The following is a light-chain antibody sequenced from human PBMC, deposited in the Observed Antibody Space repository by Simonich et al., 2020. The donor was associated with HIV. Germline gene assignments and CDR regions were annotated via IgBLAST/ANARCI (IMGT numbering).Light chain of an antibody. Sequence: DIQMTQSPSSLSASVGDRVTITCRASQSISRNLNWYQQKPGKAPKLLIYAASSLQSGVPSGCSGSGSGTDFTLTISSLQPEDFATYYCQESYSSLYTFGQGTKLEIK. CDR1: QSISRN. CDR3: QESYSSLYT. V-gene: IGKV1-39*01. J-gene: IGKJ2*01. CDR2: AAS.